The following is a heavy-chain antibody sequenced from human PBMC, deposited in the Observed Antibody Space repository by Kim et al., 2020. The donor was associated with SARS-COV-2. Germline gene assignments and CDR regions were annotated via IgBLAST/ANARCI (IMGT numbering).Heavy chain of an antibody. J-gene: IGHJ4*02. CDR3: ARAGGALWFGEPNDY. D-gene: IGHD3-10*01. V-gene: IGHV3-11*05. Sequence: SVQGRFTITRDNARNHLYLEMNSLRAEDTAVYYCARAGGALWFGEPNDYWGQGTLVTVSS.